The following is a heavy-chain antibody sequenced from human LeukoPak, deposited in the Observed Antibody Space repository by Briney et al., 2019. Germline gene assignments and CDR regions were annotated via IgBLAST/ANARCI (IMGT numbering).Heavy chain of an antibody. Sequence: ASVKVSCKASGYTFTSYGISWVRQAPGQGLEWMGWISAYNGNTNYAQKLQGRVTMTTDTSTSTAYMELRSLRSDDTAVYYRARAAGYCSSTSCYIFDYWGQGTLVTVSS. J-gene: IGHJ4*02. CDR3: ARAAGYCSSTSCYIFDY. CDR1: GYTFTSYG. CDR2: ISAYNGNT. D-gene: IGHD2-2*02. V-gene: IGHV1-18*01.